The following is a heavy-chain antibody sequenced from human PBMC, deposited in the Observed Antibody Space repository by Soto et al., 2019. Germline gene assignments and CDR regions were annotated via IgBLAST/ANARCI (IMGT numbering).Heavy chain of an antibody. CDR2: INPNSGGT. D-gene: IGHD6-13*01. V-gene: IGHV1-2*04. J-gene: IGHJ3*02. Sequence: ASVKVSCKASGYTFTGYYMQWVRQAPGQGLEWMGWINPNSGGTNYAQKFQGWVTMTRDTSISTAYMELSRLRSDDTAVYYCARQIAAAAHDAFDIWGQGTMVTVSS. CDR1: GYTFTGYY. CDR3: ARQIAAAAHDAFDI.